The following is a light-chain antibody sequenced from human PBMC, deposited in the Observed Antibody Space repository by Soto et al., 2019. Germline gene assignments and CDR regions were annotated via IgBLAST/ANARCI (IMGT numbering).Light chain of an antibody. Sequence: EIVLTQSPGTLSLSPGERVTLSCRASQSVTYLVWYQQKPGQAPRLLIYGASSRATGIPDRFSGSGSGTDFTLTISRLEPEDFAVYYCQHYGSSPWTFGQGTKVEIK. CDR2: GAS. CDR3: QHYGSSPWT. CDR1: QSVTY. V-gene: IGKV3-20*01. J-gene: IGKJ1*01.